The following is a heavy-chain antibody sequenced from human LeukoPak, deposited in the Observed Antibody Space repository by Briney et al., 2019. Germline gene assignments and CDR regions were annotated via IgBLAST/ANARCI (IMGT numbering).Heavy chain of an antibody. CDR3: AKEGVGEPSYWYLDL. CDR1: AGSISTFY. Sequence: SETLSLTCTVSAGSISTFYWSWIRQPPGKGLEWIGYIYYSGSTNYNPSLKSRVTISVDTSKNQFSLKLSSVTAADTAVYYCAKEGVGEPSYWYLDLWGRGTLVTVSS. CDR2: IYYSGST. D-gene: IGHD1-14*01. V-gene: IGHV4-59*12. J-gene: IGHJ2*01.